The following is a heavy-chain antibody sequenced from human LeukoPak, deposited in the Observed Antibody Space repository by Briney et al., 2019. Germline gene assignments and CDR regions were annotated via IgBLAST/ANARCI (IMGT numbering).Heavy chain of an antibody. V-gene: IGHV3-30*18. CDR2: ISYDGSNK. D-gene: IGHD5-18*01. CDR3: AKSFTESRIPLWG. Sequence: GGSLRLSCAASGFTFSSYWMHWVRQAPGKGLEWVAVISYDGSNKYYADSVKGRFTISRDNSKNTLYLQMNSLRAEDTAVYYCAKSFTESRIPLWGWGQGTLVTVSS. CDR1: GFTFSSYW. J-gene: IGHJ4*02.